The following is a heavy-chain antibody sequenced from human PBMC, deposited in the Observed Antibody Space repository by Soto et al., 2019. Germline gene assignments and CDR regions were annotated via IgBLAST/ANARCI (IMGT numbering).Heavy chain of an antibody. CDR3: ARAGHYYDSSGYSFDY. CDR2: IGTAGDT. Sequence: GGSLRLSCAASGFTFSSYDMHWVRQATGKGLEWVSAIGTAGDTYYPGSVKGRFTISRENAKNSLYPQMNSLRAGDTAVYYCARAGHYYDSSGYSFDYWGQGTLVTVSS. D-gene: IGHD3-22*01. V-gene: IGHV3-13*04. J-gene: IGHJ4*02. CDR1: GFTFSSYD.